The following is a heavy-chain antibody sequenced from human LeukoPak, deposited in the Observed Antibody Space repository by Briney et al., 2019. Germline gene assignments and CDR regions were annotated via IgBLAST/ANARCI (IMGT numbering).Heavy chain of an antibody. CDR3: ARVNIVAGWFDP. J-gene: IGHJ5*02. Sequence: SETLSLACTVSGVSISSNYWSWIRQPPGKGLEWIGYIYYSGSTNYNPSLKSRVTISVDTSKNHFSLKLSSVTAADTAVYYCARVNIVAGWFDPWGQGTPVTVSS. CDR2: IYYSGST. CDR1: GVSISSNY. V-gene: IGHV4-59*01. D-gene: IGHD6-13*01.